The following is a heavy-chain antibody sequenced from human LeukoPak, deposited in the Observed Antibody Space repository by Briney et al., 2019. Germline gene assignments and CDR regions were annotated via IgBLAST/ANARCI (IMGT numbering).Heavy chain of an antibody. D-gene: IGHD2-2*02. CDR3: AKEQGWYTSQRGAFDI. J-gene: IGHJ3*02. CDR1: GFTFRTYY. CDR2: ISPSSGAI. V-gene: IGHV3-48*01. Sequence: PGGSLRLSCAASGFTFRTYYMNWVRQTPGKGLEWVSYISPSSGAIHYADSVKGRFTISRDNAKNSLSLQMNSLRAEDTAVYYCAKEQGWYTSQRGAFDICGQGTMVTVSS.